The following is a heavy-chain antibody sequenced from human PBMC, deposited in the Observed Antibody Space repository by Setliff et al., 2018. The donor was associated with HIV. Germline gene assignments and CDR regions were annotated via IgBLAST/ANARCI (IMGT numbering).Heavy chain of an antibody. D-gene: IGHD2-15*01. Sequence: ASVKVSCKASGGTFNNYAISWVRQAPGQGLEWMGRIIPIFGTANYAQKFQGRVTITADKSTSTAYMELNSLRAEDTAVYYCARGQDIVVVTHGYFQHWGQGTLVTVSS. CDR3: ARGQDIVVVTHGYFQH. CDR2: IIPIFGTA. V-gene: IGHV1-69*06. J-gene: IGHJ1*01. CDR1: GGTFNNYA.